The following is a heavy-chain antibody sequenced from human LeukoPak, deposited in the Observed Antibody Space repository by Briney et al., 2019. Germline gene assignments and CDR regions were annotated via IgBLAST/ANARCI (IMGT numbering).Heavy chain of an antibody. CDR3: ARELGDYYNWFDP. J-gene: IGHJ5*02. CDR1: GYSFIRYY. V-gene: IGHV1-46*01. CDR2: INPNGGST. Sequence: ASVKVSCKASGYSFIRYYIHWVRQAPGQGFEWMGIINPNGGSTNYAQNFQGRVTMTRDTSTSTVYMELGGLRSEDSAVYYCARELGDYYNWFDPWGQGALVTVSS. D-gene: IGHD3-10*01.